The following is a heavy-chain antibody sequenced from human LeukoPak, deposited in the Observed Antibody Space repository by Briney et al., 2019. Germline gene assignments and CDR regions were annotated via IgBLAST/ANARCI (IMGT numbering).Heavy chain of an antibody. CDR1: GFAFGSEA. CDR2: ISPGGGTT. J-gene: IGHJ4*02. Sequence: GGSLRLSCAVSGFAFGSEAMSWVRQSPARGLEWVASISPGGGTTYYADYVKGRFTISRDNSKNSLFVQMNSLRAEDTAVYYCAKDLTTGTLSFDYWGQGTLVTVSS. CDR3: AKDLTTGTLSFDY. V-gene: IGHV3-23*01. D-gene: IGHD1-1*01.